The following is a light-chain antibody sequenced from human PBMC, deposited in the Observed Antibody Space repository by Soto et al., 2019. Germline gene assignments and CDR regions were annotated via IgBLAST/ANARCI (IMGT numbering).Light chain of an antibody. V-gene: IGKV3-11*01. CDR1: QSITNY. CDR2: DVS. Sequence: EIVLTQSPATLSLSPGEGATLSCRARQSITNYLAWYQQKPGQAPRLLIYDVSNRATGIPARFSGSGSGTDFTLTIGSLEPEDFAVYYCLQRSNWPQITFGQGTRLEIK. J-gene: IGKJ5*01. CDR3: LQRSNWPQIT.